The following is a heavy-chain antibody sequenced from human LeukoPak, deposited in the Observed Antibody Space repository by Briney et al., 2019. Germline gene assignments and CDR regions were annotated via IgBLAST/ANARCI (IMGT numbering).Heavy chain of an antibody. V-gene: IGHV3-53*01. D-gene: IGHD5-18*01. CDR1: VFTVSSNY. J-gene: IGHJ4*02. Sequence: PGGSLRLSCAASVFTVSSNYMSWVRQAPGKGLEWVSVIYSGGSTYYADSVKGRFTISRDNSKNTLYLQMNSLRAEDTAVYYCARDPGYSYGYFDYWGQGTLVTVSS. CDR2: IYSGGST. CDR3: ARDPGYSYGYFDY.